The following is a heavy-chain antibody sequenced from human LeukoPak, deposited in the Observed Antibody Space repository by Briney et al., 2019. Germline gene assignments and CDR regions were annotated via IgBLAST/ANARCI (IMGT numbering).Heavy chain of an antibody. CDR2: INHSGST. Sequence: PETLSLTCAVYGGSFSGYYWSWLRQPPGKGLEWIGEINHSGSTNYNPSLKSRVTISVDTSKNQFSLKLSSVTAADTAVYYCARAEYDPCFDYWGQGTLVTVSS. CDR1: GGSFSGYY. V-gene: IGHV4-34*01. CDR3: ARAEYDPCFDY. D-gene: IGHD2/OR15-2a*01. J-gene: IGHJ4*02.